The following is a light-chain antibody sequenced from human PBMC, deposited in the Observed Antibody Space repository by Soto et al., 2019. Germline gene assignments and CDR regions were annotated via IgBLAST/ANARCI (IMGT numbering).Light chain of an antibody. Sequence: DIQMTQSPSTLSGSVGDRVTITCRASQTISSWLAWYQQKPGKAPMLLIYKASTLKSGLPSRFSGSGSGTEFTLTISSLQPDDFATYYCQHYNSYSEAFGQGTKVELK. J-gene: IGKJ1*01. CDR2: KAS. CDR1: QTISSW. CDR3: QHYNSYSEA. V-gene: IGKV1-5*03.